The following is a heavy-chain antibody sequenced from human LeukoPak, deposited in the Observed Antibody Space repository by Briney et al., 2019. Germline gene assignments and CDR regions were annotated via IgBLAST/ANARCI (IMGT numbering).Heavy chain of an antibody. J-gene: IGHJ3*02. D-gene: IGHD4-17*01. CDR3: ARKTDYGDFRWAFDI. Sequence: GGSLRLSCAASGFTFSSYGMHWVRQAPGKGLEWVAVIWYDGSNKYYADSVKGRFTISRDNSKNTLYLQMNSLRAEDTAVYYCARKTDYGDFRWAFDIWGQGTMVTVSS. V-gene: IGHV3-33*01. CDR1: GFTFSSYG. CDR2: IWYDGSNK.